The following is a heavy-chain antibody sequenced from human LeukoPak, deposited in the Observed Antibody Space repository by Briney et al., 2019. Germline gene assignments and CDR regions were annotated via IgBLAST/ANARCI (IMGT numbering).Heavy chain of an antibody. V-gene: IGHV4-34*01. J-gene: IGHJ4*02. Sequence: SETLSFTCAVYGGSFSGYYWSWIRQPPGKGLEWIGEINHSGSTNYNPSLKSRVTISVDTSKNQFSLKLSSVTAADTAVYYCASARYYGSGASDYWGQGTLVTVSS. CDR1: GGSFSGYY. CDR3: ASARYYGSGASDY. D-gene: IGHD3-10*01. CDR2: INHSGST.